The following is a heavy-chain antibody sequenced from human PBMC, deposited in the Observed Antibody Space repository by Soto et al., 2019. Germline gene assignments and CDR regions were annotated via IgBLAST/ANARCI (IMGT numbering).Heavy chain of an antibody. J-gene: IGHJ4*02. CDR2: IYYGGST. CDR1: GSSISSPYY. Sequence: QLQLQESGPGLVKPSETLSLTCTVSGSSISSPYYWGWIRQSPGKGLEWIGDIYYGGSTYYNPSLKSRVTISVDTSKNQFSLKLSSVTAADTAVYYCARRSGGGYLTLGYWGQGTLVTVSS. CDR3: ARRSGGGYLTLGY. D-gene: IGHD1-26*01. V-gene: IGHV4-39*01.